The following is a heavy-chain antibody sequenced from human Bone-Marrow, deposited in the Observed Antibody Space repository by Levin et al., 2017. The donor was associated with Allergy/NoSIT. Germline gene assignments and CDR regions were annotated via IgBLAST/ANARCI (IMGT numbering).Heavy chain of an antibody. CDR2: LYYGGDT. D-gene: IGHD2-2*01. CDR1: GGSVRSSAHY. CDR3: AGRPYCSSGSCHAVFDL. Sequence: SETLSLTCTVSGGSVRSSAHYWGWIRQPPGKGLEWIATLYYGGDTYSNPSLRSRVTISVDTSKNQFSLKLNSVTAADTAVYYCAGRPYCSSGSCHAVFDLWGRGTLVTVSS. J-gene: IGHJ2*01. V-gene: IGHV4-39*01.